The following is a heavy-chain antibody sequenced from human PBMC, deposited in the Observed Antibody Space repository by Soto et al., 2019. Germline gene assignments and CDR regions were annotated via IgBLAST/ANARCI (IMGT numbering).Heavy chain of an antibody. CDR2: FDPEDGET. D-gene: IGHD4-17*01. CDR3: ATRTLENYGGREPFSFYFDY. Sequence: ASVKVSGKVSGYTLTELSMHWVRQAPGKGLEWMGGFDPEDGETICAQKFQGRVTMTEDTSTDTAYMELSSLRSEDTAVYYCATRTLENYGGREPFSFYFDYWGQGTLLTVSS. CDR1: GYTLTELS. V-gene: IGHV1-24*01. J-gene: IGHJ4*02.